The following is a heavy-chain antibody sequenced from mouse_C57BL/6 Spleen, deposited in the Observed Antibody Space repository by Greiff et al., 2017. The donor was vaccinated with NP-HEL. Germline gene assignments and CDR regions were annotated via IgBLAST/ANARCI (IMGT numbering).Heavy chain of an antibody. CDR3: ARDKYYYGSSFPAWFAY. Sequence: VQLQQSGPGLVKPSQSLSLTCSVTGYSITSGYYWNWIRQFPGNKLEWMGYISYDGSNNYNPSLKNRISITRDTSKNQLFLKLNSVTTEDTATYYCARDKYYYGSSFPAWFAYWGQGTLVTVSA. J-gene: IGHJ3*01. CDR1: GYSITSGYY. V-gene: IGHV3-6*01. CDR2: ISYDGSN. D-gene: IGHD1-1*01.